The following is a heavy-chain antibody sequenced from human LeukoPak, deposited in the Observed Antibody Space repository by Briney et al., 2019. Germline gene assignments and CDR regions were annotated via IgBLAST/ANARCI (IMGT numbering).Heavy chain of an antibody. V-gene: IGHV4-30-4*01. D-gene: IGHD4-17*01. J-gene: IGHJ3*02. CDR2: IYYSGST. Sequence: KPSETLSLTCTVSGGSISSGDYYWSWIRQPPGKGLEWIGYIYYSGSTYYNPSLKSRVTISVDTSKNQFSLKLSSVTAADTAVYYCARATVTANDAFDIWGQGTMVTVSS. CDR3: ARATVTANDAFDI. CDR1: GGSISSGDYY.